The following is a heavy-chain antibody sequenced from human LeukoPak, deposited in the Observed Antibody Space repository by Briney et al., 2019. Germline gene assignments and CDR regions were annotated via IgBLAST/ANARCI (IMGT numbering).Heavy chain of an antibody. D-gene: IGHD6-13*01. CDR1: GFTFDDYA. CDR3: ARDLGHSTTRDLFDY. Sequence: GGSLRLSCAASGFTFDDYAMHWVRQAPGKGLEWVAVIWYDGGNKYYADSVRGRFTISRDDSKNTLYLQMNSLRAEDTAVYYCARDLGHSTTRDLFDYWGQGTLVTVSS. CDR2: IWYDGGNK. J-gene: IGHJ4*02. V-gene: IGHV3-33*08.